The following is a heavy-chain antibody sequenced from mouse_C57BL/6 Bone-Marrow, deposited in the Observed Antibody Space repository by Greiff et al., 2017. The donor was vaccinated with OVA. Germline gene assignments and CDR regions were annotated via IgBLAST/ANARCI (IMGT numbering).Heavy chain of an antibody. CDR1: GYAFSSSW. CDR3: AREVDSSFAY. CDR2: IYPGDGDT. Sequence: QVQLQQSGPELVKPGASVKISCKASGYAFSSSWMNWVKQRPGKGLEWIGRIYPGDGDTNYNGKFKGKATLTADKSSSTAYMQLSSLTSEDSAVYYCAREVDSSFAYWGQGTLVTVSA. J-gene: IGHJ3*01. D-gene: IGHD3-2*02. V-gene: IGHV1-82*01.